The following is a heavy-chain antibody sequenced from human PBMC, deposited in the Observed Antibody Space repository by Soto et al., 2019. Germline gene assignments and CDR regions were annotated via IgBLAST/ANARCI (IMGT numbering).Heavy chain of an antibody. D-gene: IGHD3-3*01. CDR3: ARPGYYDFWSGEKNWFDP. CDR1: GVSISRSSYY. Sequence: PLETLSLTCTVSGVSISRSSYYWGWIRQPPGKGLEWIGSIYYSGSTYYNPSLKSRVTISVDTSKNQFSLKLSSVTAADTAVYYCARPGYYDFWSGEKNWFDPWGQGTLVTVSS. V-gene: IGHV4-39*01. J-gene: IGHJ5*02. CDR2: IYYSGST.